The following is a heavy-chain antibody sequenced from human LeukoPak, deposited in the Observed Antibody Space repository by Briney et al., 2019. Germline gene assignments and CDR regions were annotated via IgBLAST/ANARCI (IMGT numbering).Heavy chain of an antibody. CDR3: ARQYYYDTSGYDAFDI. V-gene: IGHV3-48*03. CDR1: GFTFSSYE. CDR2: ISSSGSSI. D-gene: IGHD3-22*01. Sequence: QPGGSLRLSCAASGFTFSSYESNWVRQTPGKGLEWVSYISSSGSSIYYADSVKGRFTISRDNAKNSLCLQMNSLRAEDTAVYYCARQYYYDTSGYDAFDIWGQGTMVTVSS. J-gene: IGHJ3*02.